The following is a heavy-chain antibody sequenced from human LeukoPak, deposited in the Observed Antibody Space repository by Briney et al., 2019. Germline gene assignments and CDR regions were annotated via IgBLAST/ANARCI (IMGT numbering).Heavy chain of an antibody. J-gene: IGHJ4*02. CDR2: VRGIGGDT. CDR1: GITFSSSA. CDR3: ATGTMVRGSNVDY. V-gene: IGHV3-23*01. Sequence: GRSLRLSCAASGITFSSSAMNWVRQPPGKRPQWVSTVRGIGGDTYYADSVKGRFTISRDTSKNTLYLQMNSLRAEDTAVYYCATGTMVRGSNVDYWGQGTLVTVSS. D-gene: IGHD3-10*01.